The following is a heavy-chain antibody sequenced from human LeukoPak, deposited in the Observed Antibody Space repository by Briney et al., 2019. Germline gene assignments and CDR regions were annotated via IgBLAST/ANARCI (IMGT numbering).Heavy chain of an antibody. CDR3: ARSSGSGSYYRY. V-gene: IGHV5-51*01. CDR2: IHPGDSET. CDR1: GYTFTSYW. D-gene: IGHD3-10*01. Sequence: KVSCKASGYTFTSYWIGWVRQMPGKGLEWMAIIHPGDSETRYSPSFQGQVTISADKSISTAYLQWTSLKASDTAMYYCARSSGSGSYYRYWGQGTLVTVSS. J-gene: IGHJ4*02.